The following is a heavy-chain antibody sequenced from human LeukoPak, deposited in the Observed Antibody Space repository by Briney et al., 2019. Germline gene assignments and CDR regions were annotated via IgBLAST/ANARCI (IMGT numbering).Heavy chain of an antibody. CDR2: INAGNGNT. J-gene: IGHJ4*02. V-gene: IGHV1-3*01. Sequence: ASVKVSCKASGYTFTSYAMHWVRQAPGQRLEWMGWINAGNGNTKYSQKFQGRVTITRDTSASTAYMELSSLGSEDTAVYYCARGFWDYVWGSYRYTETFIDYWGQGTLVTVSS. CDR1: GYTFTSYA. D-gene: IGHD3-16*02. CDR3: ARGFWDYVWGSYRYTETFIDY.